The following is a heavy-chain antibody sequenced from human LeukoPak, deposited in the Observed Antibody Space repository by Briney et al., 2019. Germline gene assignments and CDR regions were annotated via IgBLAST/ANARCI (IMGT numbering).Heavy chain of an antibody. CDR3: AKERVVSHPWVSYFDY. D-gene: IGHD1-26*01. Sequence: GGSLRLSCVASGFSFSTYALSWVRQAPGKGLEWLSVLSGGAGSTESADSVKGRFIISRDNSRNTLYLQMNSLRAEDTAVYYCAKERVVSHPWVSYFDYWGQGTLVTVSS. J-gene: IGHJ4*02. V-gene: IGHV3-23*01. CDR1: GFSFSTYA. CDR2: LSGGAGST.